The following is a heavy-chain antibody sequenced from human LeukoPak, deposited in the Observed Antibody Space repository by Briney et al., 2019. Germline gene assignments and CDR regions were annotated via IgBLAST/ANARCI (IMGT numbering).Heavy chain of an antibody. V-gene: IGHV5-51*01. Sequence: GESLKISCKGSGYSFTSYWIGWVRQMPGKGLEWMGIIYPGDSDIRYSPSFQGQVTISADKSINTAYLQWSSLKASDTAMYYCARHGSIALRRDWFDPWGQGTLVTVSS. J-gene: IGHJ5*02. CDR2: IYPGDSDI. CDR1: GYSFTSYW. D-gene: IGHD6-6*01. CDR3: ARHGSIALRRDWFDP.